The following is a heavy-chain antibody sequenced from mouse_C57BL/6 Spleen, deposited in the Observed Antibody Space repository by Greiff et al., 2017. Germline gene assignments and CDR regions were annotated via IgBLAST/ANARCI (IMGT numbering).Heavy chain of an antibody. CDR1: GYTFTSYW. Sequence: QVQLKQPGAELVKPGASVKLSCKASGYTFTSYWMHWVKQRPGQGLEWIGMIHPNSGSTNYNEKFKSKATLTVDKSSSTAYMQLSSLTSEDSAVYYCASLITTVVDDWYFDVWGTGTTVTVSS. J-gene: IGHJ1*03. CDR2: IHPNSGST. CDR3: ASLITTVVDDWYFDV. D-gene: IGHD1-1*01. V-gene: IGHV1-64*01.